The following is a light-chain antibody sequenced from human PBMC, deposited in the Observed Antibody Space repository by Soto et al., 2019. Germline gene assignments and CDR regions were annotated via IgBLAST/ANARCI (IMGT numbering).Light chain of an antibody. CDR1: SGSVSTDHY. CDR2: STN. V-gene: IGLV8-61*01. Sequence: QTVVTQEPSFSVSPGGTVTLTCGLSSGSVSTDHYPSWYQQTPGQAPRTLMYSTNSRSSGVPDRFSGSILGNKAALTITGAQADDESDYYCVLHMGLGISLFGGGTKLTVL. J-gene: IGLJ2*01. CDR3: VLHMGLGISL.